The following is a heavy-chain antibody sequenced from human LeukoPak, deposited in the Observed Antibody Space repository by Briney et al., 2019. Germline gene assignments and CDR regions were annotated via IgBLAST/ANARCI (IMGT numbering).Heavy chain of an antibody. J-gene: IGHJ4*02. CDR2: IKQDGSVK. CDR3: ARDQPQGDHDY. CDR1: GFTFSSYW. Sequence: GGSLRLSCAASGFTFSSYWMSWVRQAPGKGLEWVANIKQDGSVKYYVDSVKGRFTISRDNAKNSLYLQMNSLRAEDTAVYYCARDQPQGDHDYWGQGTLVTVSS. V-gene: IGHV3-7*01. D-gene: IGHD2-21*02.